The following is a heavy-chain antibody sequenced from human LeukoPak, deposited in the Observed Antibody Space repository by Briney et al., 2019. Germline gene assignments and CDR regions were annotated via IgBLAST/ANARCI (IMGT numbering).Heavy chain of an antibody. CDR2: ISSSSSYI. CDR1: GFTFSSYS. V-gene: IGHV3-21*01. Sequence: GGSLRLSCAASGFTFSSYSMNWVRQAPGKGLEWVSSISSSSSYIYYADSVKGRFTISRDNSKNTLYLQMSSLRAEDTAVYYCVSRYFDWSYNYYGMDVWGKGTTVTVSS. CDR3: VSRYFDWSYNYYGMDV. J-gene: IGHJ6*04. D-gene: IGHD3-9*01.